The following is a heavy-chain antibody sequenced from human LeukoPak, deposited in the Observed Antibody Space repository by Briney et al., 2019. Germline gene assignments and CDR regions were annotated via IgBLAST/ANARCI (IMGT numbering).Heavy chain of an antibody. CDR3: ARDLMIVMVEEEGSADY. J-gene: IGHJ4*02. CDR2: INWNGGST. V-gene: IGHV3-20*04. Sequence: GGSLRLSCAASGFTFDDYVMSWVRQAPGKGLEWVSGINWNGGSTGYGDSVKGRFTISRDNAKNSVYLQMNSLRAEDTAVYYCARDLMIVMVEEEGSADYWGQGTLVTVSS. D-gene: IGHD3-22*01. CDR1: GFTFDDYV.